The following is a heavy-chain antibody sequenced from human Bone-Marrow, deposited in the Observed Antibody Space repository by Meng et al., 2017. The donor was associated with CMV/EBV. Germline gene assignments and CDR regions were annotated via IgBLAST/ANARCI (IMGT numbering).Heavy chain of an antibody. CDR3: ARDALQLRHNWFDP. CDR2: VSPSTGGS. V-gene: IGHV1-2*02. CDR1: GYAFTVFY. J-gene: IGHJ5*02. D-gene: IGHD6-13*01. Sequence: KASGYAFTVFYMHWLRQAPGHGLEWMGWVSPSTGGSRIAQKFQGRVTMSRDMSINTACMEVTDLRSDDTAVYYCARDALQLRHNWFDPWGQGTLVTVSS.